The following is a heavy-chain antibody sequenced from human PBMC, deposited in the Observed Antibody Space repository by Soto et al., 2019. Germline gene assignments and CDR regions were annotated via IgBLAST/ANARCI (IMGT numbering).Heavy chain of an antibody. D-gene: IGHD4-17*01. J-gene: IGHJ3*02. V-gene: IGHV4-30-4*01. Sequence: QVQLQESGPGLVKPSQTLSLTCTVSGGSMSRGDYYWSWIRQPPGKGLEWIGFIYHTGSTYYSPSLKSRVAISVDTSKNQFSLKLSSVTAADTAVYYCARDPLYDYGDLPHVFDIWGQGTMVTVSS. CDR2: IYHTGST. CDR1: GGSMSRGDYY. CDR3: ARDPLYDYGDLPHVFDI.